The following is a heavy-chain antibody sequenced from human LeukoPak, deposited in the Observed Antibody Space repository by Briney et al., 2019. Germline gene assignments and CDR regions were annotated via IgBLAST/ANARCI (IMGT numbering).Heavy chain of an antibody. Sequence: GGSLRLSCAASGFTFSSHAMSWVRQAPGKGLEWVSAISGSGGSTYYADSVKGRFTISRDNSKNTLYLQMNSLRAEDTAVYYCAKRRSPGSGSYAGTPGDYWGQGTLVTVSS. CDR1: GFTFSSHA. CDR3: AKRRSPGSGSYAGTPGDY. D-gene: IGHD1-26*01. J-gene: IGHJ4*02. V-gene: IGHV3-23*01. CDR2: ISGSGGST.